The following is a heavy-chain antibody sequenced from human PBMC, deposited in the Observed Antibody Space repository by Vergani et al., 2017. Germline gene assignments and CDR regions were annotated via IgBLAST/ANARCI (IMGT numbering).Heavy chain of an antibody. CDR3: ARPRRDGYNYYYYYGMDV. CDR2: IIPIFGTA. CDR1: GYSFINYG. J-gene: IGHJ6*02. D-gene: IGHD5-24*01. Sequence: VQSGDEVKKPGASVKVSCKTSGYSFINYGISWVRQAPGQGLEWMGGIIPIFGTANYAQKFQGRVTITADESTSTAYMELSSLRSEDTAVYYCARPRRDGYNYYYYYGMDVWGQGTTVTVSS. V-gene: IGHV1-69*13.